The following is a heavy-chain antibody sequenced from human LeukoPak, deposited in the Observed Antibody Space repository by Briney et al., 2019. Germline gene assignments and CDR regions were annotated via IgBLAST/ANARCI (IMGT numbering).Heavy chain of an antibody. D-gene: IGHD2-15*01. Sequence: SETLSLTCTVSGGSISNYYWSWIRQPAEKELEWIGRWYTSGTTNFNPSLKSRVSMSGDTSKNQLSLKLSSVTAADTAVYYCARHFYSFWGFQHWGQGTLVTVSS. CDR2: WYTSGTT. CDR3: ARHFYSFWGFQH. CDR1: GGSISNYY. V-gene: IGHV4-4*07. J-gene: IGHJ1*01.